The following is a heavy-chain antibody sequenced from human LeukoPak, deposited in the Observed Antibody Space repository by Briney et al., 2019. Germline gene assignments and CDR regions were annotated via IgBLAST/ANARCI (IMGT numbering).Heavy chain of an antibody. Sequence: PGGSLRLSCAASGFTFSSYDMHWVRQATGKGLEWVSAIGTAGDAYYPGSVKGRFTISRENAKNSLYLQMNSLRAGDTAVYYCARVTLSCSGGSCYQVYDYWGQGTLVTVSS. V-gene: IGHV3-13*04. CDR2: IGTAGDA. CDR3: ARVTLSCSGGSCYQVYDY. J-gene: IGHJ4*02. CDR1: GFTFSSYD. D-gene: IGHD2-15*01.